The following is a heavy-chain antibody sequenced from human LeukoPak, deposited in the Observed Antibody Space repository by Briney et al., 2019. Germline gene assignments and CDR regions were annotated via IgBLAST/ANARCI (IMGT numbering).Heavy chain of an antibody. CDR2: INPSGGST. Sequence: ASVKVSCKASGYTFTSHYMHWVRQALGPGLEWMGIINPSGGSTSYAQKFQGRVTMTRDTSSSTVYMGLSNLRSEDTAVYYCARDLRSYYGSGSYYTPYYYYGMDVWGQGTTVTVSS. CDR1: GYTFTSHY. J-gene: IGHJ6*02. CDR3: ARDLRSYYGSGSYYTPYYYYGMDV. V-gene: IGHV1-46*01. D-gene: IGHD3-10*01.